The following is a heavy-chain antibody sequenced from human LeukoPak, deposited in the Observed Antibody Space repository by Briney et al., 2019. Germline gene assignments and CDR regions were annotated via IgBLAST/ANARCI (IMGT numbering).Heavy chain of an antibody. V-gene: IGHV3-30*02. D-gene: IGHD6-13*01. CDR3: AKDREYSSSWYVD. J-gene: IGHJ4*02. Sequence: GGSLRPSCAASGFTFSSYAMSWVRQAPGKGLEWVAVIWYGGSNKYYADSVKGRFTISRDNSKNTLYLQMNSLRAEDTAVYYCAKDREYSSSWYVDWGQGTLVTVSS. CDR2: IWYGGSNK. CDR1: GFTFSSYA.